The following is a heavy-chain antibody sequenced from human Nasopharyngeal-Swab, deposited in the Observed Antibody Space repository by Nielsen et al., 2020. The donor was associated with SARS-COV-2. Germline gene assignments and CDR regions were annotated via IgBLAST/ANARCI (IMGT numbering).Heavy chain of an antibody. Sequence: SETLSLTCAVYGGSLRDYHWSGIRQPPGKGLEWIGEMKPSGRTNYNPSLKSRVAISIDTSKNQFFLNLRSVTAADTAVFYCAGHPADFDYWGQGTLVTVSS. V-gene: IGHV4-34*01. CDR1: GGSLRDYH. CDR2: MKPSGRT. CDR3: AGHPADFDY. J-gene: IGHJ4*02.